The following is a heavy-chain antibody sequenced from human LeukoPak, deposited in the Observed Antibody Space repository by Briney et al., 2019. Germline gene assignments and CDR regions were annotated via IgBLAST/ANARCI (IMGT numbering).Heavy chain of an antibody. J-gene: IGHJ4*02. Sequence: GGSLRLSCAASGFTFSSYSMNWVRQAPGKGLEWVAVISDEKVISDGEYVRYYADSVKGRFTISRDNSKNTVYLQMNSLRVEDTAVYYCATERPRRIERFDYWGQGTLVTVSS. D-gene: IGHD2/OR15-2a*01. CDR3: ATERPRRIERFDY. V-gene: IGHV3-30*03. CDR2: ISDEKVISDGEYVR. CDR1: GFTFSSYS.